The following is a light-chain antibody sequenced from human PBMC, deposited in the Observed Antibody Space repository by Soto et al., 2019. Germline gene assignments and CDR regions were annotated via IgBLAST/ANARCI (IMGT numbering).Light chain of an antibody. CDR3: QQYDTYRWT. Sequence: QSPSTLSASVGDRVAITCRASDNIVHWVAWYQQKPGKAPKLLIYKAANLADEVPSRFAGSGSGTDFTLTITRLQPDDFATYYCQQYDTYRWTFGQGTKVDIK. CDR1: DNIVHW. CDR2: KAA. V-gene: IGKV1-5*03. J-gene: IGKJ1*01.